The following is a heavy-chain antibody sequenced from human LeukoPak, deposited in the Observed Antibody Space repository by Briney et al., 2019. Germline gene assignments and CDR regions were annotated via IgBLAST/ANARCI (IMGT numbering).Heavy chain of an antibody. J-gene: IGHJ5*02. V-gene: IGHV4-34*01. D-gene: IGHD6-13*01. CDR1: GASFSGYY. CDR2: INHSGRT. CDR3: ARGGRGSSWYFNWFDP. Sequence: PSQTLSLTCPVYGASFSGYYWSWIRQPPGKGLEWIGAINHSGRTNNNPTLKSRVTISVDTSRNQFSLKLSSVTAADTAVYYCARGGRGSSWYFNWFDPWGQGTLVTVSS.